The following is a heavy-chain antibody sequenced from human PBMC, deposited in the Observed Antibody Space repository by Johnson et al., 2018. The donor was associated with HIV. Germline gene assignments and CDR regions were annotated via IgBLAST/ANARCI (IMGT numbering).Heavy chain of an antibody. Sequence: QVQLVESGGGVVQPGRSLRLSCAASGFTFSSYAMHWVRQAPGKGLEWVAVIRYDGSNKYYADSVKGRFTISRDNAKNSLYLQMNSLRAEDTAVYYCARVVAYDAFDIRGQGTMVTVSS. D-gene: IGHD5-12*01. CDR1: GFTFSSYA. V-gene: IGHV3-33*08. CDR3: ARVVAYDAFDI. CDR2: IRYDGSNK. J-gene: IGHJ3*02.